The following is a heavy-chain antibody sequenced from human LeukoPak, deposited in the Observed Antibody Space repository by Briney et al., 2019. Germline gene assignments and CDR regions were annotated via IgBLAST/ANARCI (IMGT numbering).Heavy chain of an antibody. D-gene: IGHD1-14*01. V-gene: IGHV3-66*02. Sequence: GALRLSCAASGFTVSINYMSWVRRAPGKGLEWVSVIYSGGSTYYADSVKGRFTISRDNSKNTLYLQMNSLRAEDTAVYYCAREPTGSRAFDIWGQGTMATVSS. CDR3: AREPTGSRAFDI. J-gene: IGHJ3*02. CDR2: IYSGGST. CDR1: GFTVSINY.